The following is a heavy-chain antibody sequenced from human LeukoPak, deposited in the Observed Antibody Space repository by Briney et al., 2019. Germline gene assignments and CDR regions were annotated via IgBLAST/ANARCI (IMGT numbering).Heavy chain of an antibody. D-gene: IGHD2-2*01. Sequence: GGSLRLSCAASGFTFSSYGMHWVRKAPGKGLEWVAVIWYDGSNKYYADSVKGRFTISRDNSKNTLYLQMNSLRAEDTAVYYCAKDHGDIVVVPAATAPDYWGQGTLVTVSS. CDR2: IWYDGSNK. CDR1: GFTFSSYG. J-gene: IGHJ4*02. CDR3: AKDHGDIVVVPAATAPDY. V-gene: IGHV3-33*06.